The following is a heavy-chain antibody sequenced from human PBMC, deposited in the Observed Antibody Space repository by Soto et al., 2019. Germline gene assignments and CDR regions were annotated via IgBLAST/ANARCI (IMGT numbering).Heavy chain of an antibody. CDR2: IYYSGST. CDR3: ARVIHYYVPSGSAAWYFNY. V-gene: IGHV4-59*01. D-gene: IGHD3-22*01. CDR1: GGSISSYY. J-gene: IGHJ4*02. Sequence: SETLSLTCTVSGGSISSYYWTCIRQPRGKGLEWIGHIYYSGSTSYNPSLKSRVSISVNTSKKEFSLKLSSVNAADTAVYYCARVIHYYVPSGSAAWYFNYWGQGGRVTVS.